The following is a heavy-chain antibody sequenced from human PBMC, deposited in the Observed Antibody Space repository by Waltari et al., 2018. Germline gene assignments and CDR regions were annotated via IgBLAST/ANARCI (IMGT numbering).Heavy chain of an antibody. CDR3: ARDRGYDFWSGSGTFDY. J-gene: IGHJ4*02. Sequence: QVQLVQSGAEVKKPGSSVKVSCTASGGTFSSYTISWVRQAPGQGLEWMGRIIPILGIANYAQKFQGRVTITADKSTSTAYMELSSLRSEDTAVYYCARDRGYDFWSGSGTFDYWGQGTLVTVSS. CDR2: IIPILGIA. V-gene: IGHV1-69*08. CDR1: GGTFSSYT. D-gene: IGHD3-3*01.